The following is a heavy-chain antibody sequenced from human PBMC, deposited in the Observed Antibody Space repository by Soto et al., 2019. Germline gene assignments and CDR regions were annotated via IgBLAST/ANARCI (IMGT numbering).Heavy chain of an antibody. J-gene: IGHJ6*02. CDR3: ARDRAADQDDYYYYGMDV. Sequence: GGSLRLSCAASGFTVSSNYMSWVRQAPGKGLEWVSVIYSGGSTYYADSVKGRFTISRDNAKNSLYLQMNSLRAEDTAVYYCARDRAADQDDYYYYGMDVWGQGTTVTAP. CDR1: GFTVSSNY. V-gene: IGHV3-66*01. CDR2: IYSGGST. D-gene: IGHD2-15*01.